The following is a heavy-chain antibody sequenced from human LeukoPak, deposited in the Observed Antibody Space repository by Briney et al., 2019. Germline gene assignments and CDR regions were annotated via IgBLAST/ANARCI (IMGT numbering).Heavy chain of an antibody. D-gene: IGHD3-10*01. V-gene: IGHV1-46*01. CDR2: INPSGGST. J-gene: IGHJ3*02. CDR1: GYTFTSYG. Sequence: GASVKVSCKASGYTFTSYGISWVRQAPGQGLEWMGIINPSGGSTSYAQKFQGRVTMTRDMSTSTVYMELSSLRSEDTAVYYCARDLKRSGSPPGDIWGQGTMVTVSS. CDR3: ARDLKRSGSPPGDI.